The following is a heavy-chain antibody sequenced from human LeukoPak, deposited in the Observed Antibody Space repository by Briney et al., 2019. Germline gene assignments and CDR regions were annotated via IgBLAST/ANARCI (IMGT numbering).Heavy chain of an antibody. J-gene: IGHJ3*02. CDR3: GASRQYVGAFDI. Sequence: GGSLRLSCAASGFTLSSYELYWVRQAPGKGLEWISYISSSSTTIKYADSVRGRFTISRDDAGESLYLQMNSLRAEDTAIYYCGASRQYVGAFDIWGQGTLVTVS. CDR1: GFTLSSYE. V-gene: IGHV3-48*03. D-gene: IGHD3-16*01. CDR2: ISSSSTTI.